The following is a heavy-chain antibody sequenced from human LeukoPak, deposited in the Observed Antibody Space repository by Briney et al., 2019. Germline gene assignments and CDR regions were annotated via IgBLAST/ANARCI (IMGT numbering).Heavy chain of an antibody. D-gene: IGHD3-16*01. CDR2: ISGSGGNT. CDR1: GFTFSSYA. V-gene: IGHV3-23*01. Sequence: GGSLRLSCAASGFTFSSYAMSWVRQAPGKGLEWVSAISGSGGNTYYADSVKGRFTISRDNSKNTLYLQMNSLRAEDTAVYYCAKSYDYVWGSEFDYWGQGTLVTVSS. J-gene: IGHJ4*02. CDR3: AKSYDYVWGSEFDY.